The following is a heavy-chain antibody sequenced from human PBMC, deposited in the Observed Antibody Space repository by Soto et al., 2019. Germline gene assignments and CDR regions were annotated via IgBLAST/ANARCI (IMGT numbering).Heavy chain of an antibody. J-gene: IGHJ3*02. CDR2: INHSGST. Sequence: PSETLSLTCAVYGGSFSGYYWSWIRQPPGKGLEWIGEINHSGSTNYNPSLKSRVTISVDTSKNQFSLKLSSVTAADTAVYYCARDRFLVVYPRRLHAFDIWGQGTMVTVSS. V-gene: IGHV4-34*01. D-gene: IGHD3-3*01. CDR3: ARDRFLVVYPRRLHAFDI. CDR1: GGSFSGYY.